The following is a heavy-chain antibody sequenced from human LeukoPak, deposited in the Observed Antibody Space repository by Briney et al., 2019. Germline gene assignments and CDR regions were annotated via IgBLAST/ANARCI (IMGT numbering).Heavy chain of an antibody. CDR2: IYYSGST. D-gene: IGHD2-21*02. Sequence: KASETLSLTCTVSGGSISSYYWSWIRQPPGKGLEWIGYIYYSGSTNYNPSLKSRVTISVDTSKNQFSLKLSSVTAADTAVYYCARVTSVYYYHYYYMDVWGKGTTVTVSS. J-gene: IGHJ6*03. CDR1: GGSISSYY. CDR3: ARVTSVYYYHYYYMDV. V-gene: IGHV4-59*08.